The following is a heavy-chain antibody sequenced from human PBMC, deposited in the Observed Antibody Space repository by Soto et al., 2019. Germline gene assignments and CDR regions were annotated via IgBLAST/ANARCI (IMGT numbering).Heavy chain of an antibody. Sequence: DVQLLESGGGLVQPEGSLRLSCAASGFTFSSYAMGWVRQGPGKGLEWVAVVSIGGSTHYADSVRGRFTISRDNSKNTLSLQMNSPTAEDTAVYFCAKRRGAGGHSDYWGQGALVTVSS. CDR2: VSIGGST. J-gene: IGHJ4*02. CDR3: AKRRGAGGHSDY. CDR1: GFTFSSYA. D-gene: IGHD2-15*01. V-gene: IGHV3-23*01.